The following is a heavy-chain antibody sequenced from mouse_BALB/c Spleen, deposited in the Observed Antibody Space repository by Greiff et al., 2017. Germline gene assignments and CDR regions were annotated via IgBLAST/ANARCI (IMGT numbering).Heavy chain of an antibody. CDR3: ARSYRSAWFAY. D-gene: IGHD2-14*01. J-gene: IGHJ3*01. CDR2: INPYNGDT. CDR1: GYSFTGYF. Sequence: DVQLQESGPELVKPGASVKISCKASGYSFTGYFMNWVMQSHGKSLEWIGRINPYNGDTFYNQKFKGKATLTVDKSSSTAHMELRSLASEDSAVYYCARSYRSAWFAYWGQGTLVTVSA. V-gene: IGHV1-20*02.